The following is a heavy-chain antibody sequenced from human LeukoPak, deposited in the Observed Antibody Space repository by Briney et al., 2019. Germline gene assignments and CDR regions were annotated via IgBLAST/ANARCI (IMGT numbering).Heavy chain of an antibody. D-gene: IGHD3-10*01. V-gene: IGHV4-59*12. J-gene: IGHJ4*01. Sequence: SETLSLTCTVSGGSISSYYWSWIRQPPGKGLEWIGYIYYSGSTNYNPSLNSRVTVSLDTSKNQFSLRLTSVTAADTAVYYCARSGTYQYSSAYDYWGQGNLVTVSS. CDR2: IYYSGST. CDR3: ARSGTYQYSSAYDY. CDR1: GGSISSYY.